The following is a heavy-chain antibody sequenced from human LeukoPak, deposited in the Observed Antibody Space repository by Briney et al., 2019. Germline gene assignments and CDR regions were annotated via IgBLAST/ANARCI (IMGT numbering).Heavy chain of an antibody. D-gene: IGHD6-19*01. V-gene: IGHV4-34*01. CDR1: GGSFSGYY. CDR3: ARGAVAVASFWRTYAFDI. Sequence: SDTLSLTCAVYGGSFSGYYWSWIRQPPGKGLEWIGEINHSGSTNYNPSLKSRVTISVDTSKNQFSLKLSSVTAADTAVYYCARGAVAVASFWRTYAFDIWGQGTMVTVSS. CDR2: INHSGST. J-gene: IGHJ3*02.